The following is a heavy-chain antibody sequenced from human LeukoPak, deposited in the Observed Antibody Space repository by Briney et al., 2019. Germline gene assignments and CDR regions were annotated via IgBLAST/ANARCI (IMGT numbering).Heavy chain of an antibody. D-gene: IGHD2-21*02. CDR1: GFTFSNPW. CDR2: TIADGSTT. J-gene: IGHJ4*02. CDR3: VREMPNCGGDCLAY. Sequence: GGSLRLSCAASGFTFSNPWMQWLRQTPGKGVLWVSRTIADGSTTDYADSVRGRFSVSRDNANNILYLQMDSLRAEDTAVYYCVREMPNCGGDCLAYWGEGTLVTVSS. V-gene: IGHV3-74*01.